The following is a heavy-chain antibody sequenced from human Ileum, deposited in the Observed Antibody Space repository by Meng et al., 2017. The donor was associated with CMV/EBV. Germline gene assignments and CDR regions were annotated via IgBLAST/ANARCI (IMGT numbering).Heavy chain of an antibody. D-gene: IGHD3-3*02. J-gene: IGHJ4*02. Sequence: QLQFQESGPGLVKPSETLSLTCSVSGGSTTDYWGWIRQPPGKGLEWIGSISYSGTTYYNPSLKSRLTVSLDTSKTQFSLMLTSVTAADTAVYYCARDMSIRWFYYWGQGTLVTVSS. V-gene: IGHV4-39*07. CDR1: GGSTTDY. CDR2: ISYSGTT. CDR3: ARDMSIRWFYY.